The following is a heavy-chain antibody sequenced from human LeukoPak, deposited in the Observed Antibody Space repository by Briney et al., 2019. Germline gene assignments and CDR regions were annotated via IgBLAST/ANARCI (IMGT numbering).Heavy chain of an antibody. CDR1: GFMFDDYA. CDR3: AREQFSHTSNYFDN. D-gene: IGHD5-24*01. J-gene: IGHJ4*02. Sequence: PGGSLRISCAASGFMFDDYAMHWVRHVPGRGLEWVSLISGDGVSSFYADSVRGRFTISRDNNNNSLSLQMYSLTTEDTAFYYCAREQFSHTSNYFDNWGQGILVTVSS. CDR2: ISGDGVSS. V-gene: IGHV3-43*02.